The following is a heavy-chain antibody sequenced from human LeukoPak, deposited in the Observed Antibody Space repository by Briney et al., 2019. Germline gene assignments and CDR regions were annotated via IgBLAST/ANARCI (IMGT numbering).Heavy chain of an antibody. Sequence: PERSLRLSCAASGFTFSSYGMHWVRQAPGKGLEWVAVIWYDGSNKYYADSVKGRFTISRDNSKNTLYLQMNSLRAEDTAVYYCARDSSSWYYFDYWGQGTLVTVSS. CDR2: IWYDGSNK. J-gene: IGHJ4*02. D-gene: IGHD6-13*01. CDR1: GFTFSSYG. CDR3: ARDSSSWYYFDY. V-gene: IGHV3-33*01.